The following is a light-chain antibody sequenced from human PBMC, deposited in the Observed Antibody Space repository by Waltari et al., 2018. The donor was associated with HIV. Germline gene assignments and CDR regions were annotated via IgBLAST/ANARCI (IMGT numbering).Light chain of an antibody. Sequence: QSALTQPRSVSGSPGQSVTISCTGTSSDVGDYNSVSWYQQHPGKAPKLMIYDVSKWPSGVPDRFSGSNSGNTASLTISGLQAEDEADYYCCSYAGTYTYVFGTGTKVTVL. CDR1: SSDVGDYNS. CDR3: CSYAGTYTYV. V-gene: IGLV2-11*01. CDR2: DVS. J-gene: IGLJ1*01.